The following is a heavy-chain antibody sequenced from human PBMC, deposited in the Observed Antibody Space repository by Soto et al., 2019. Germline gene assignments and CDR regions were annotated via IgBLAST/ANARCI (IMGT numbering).Heavy chain of an antibody. D-gene: IGHD1-20*01. CDR3: AKSHPITVISLEY. J-gene: IGHJ4*02. CDR2: ISYDGGDK. CDR1: GFTFSSYG. V-gene: IGHV3-30*18. Sequence: QVQLVESGGGMVQPGRSLRLSCTASGFTFSSYGMHWVRLAPGKGLEWVAVISYDGGDKYYTDSVKGRFTISRDNSKSTLYLQMNSLRTDDTAVYYCAKSHPITVISLEYWGQGTLVTVSS.